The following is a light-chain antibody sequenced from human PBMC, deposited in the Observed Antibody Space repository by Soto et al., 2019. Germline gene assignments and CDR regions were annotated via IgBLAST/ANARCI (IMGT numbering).Light chain of an antibody. V-gene: IGLV2-14*01. CDR1: SSGIRDYNY. Sequence: QSALTQPASVSGSPGQSITISCTGTSSGIRDYNYVSSYQQLPGNAPKLIMYEVSNRPAGISNRFSGSKSGNAASRTISGLQAEDGADYYGSTQSPEFFGTGTKLTVL. CDR3: STQSPEF. CDR2: EVS. J-gene: IGLJ1*01.